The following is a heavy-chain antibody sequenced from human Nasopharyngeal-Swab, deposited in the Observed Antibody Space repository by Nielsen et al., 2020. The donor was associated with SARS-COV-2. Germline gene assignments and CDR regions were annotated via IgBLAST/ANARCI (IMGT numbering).Heavy chain of an antibody. J-gene: IGHJ3*02. CDR3: ARVRRGDAFDI. Sequence: SETLSLTCTVSGGSISSSSYYWGWIRQPPGKGLEWIGSIYYSGSTYYNPSLKSRVTISVDTSKNQFSLKLSSVTAAYTAVYYCARVRRGDAFDIWGQGTMVTVSS. D-gene: IGHD3-10*01. CDR2: IYYSGST. V-gene: IGHV4-39*01. CDR1: GGSISSSSYY.